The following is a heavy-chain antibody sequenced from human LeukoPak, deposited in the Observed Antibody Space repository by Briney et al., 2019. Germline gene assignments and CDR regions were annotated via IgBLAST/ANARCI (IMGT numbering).Heavy chain of an antibody. V-gene: IGHV4-39*01. CDR3: ARFAGTTNWFDP. D-gene: IGHD1-7*01. CDR1: GGSISSSSYY. Sequence: PSETLSLTCTVSGGSISSSSYYWGWIRQPPGKGLGWIGSIYYSGSTYYNPSLKSRVTISVDTSKNQFSLKLSSVTAADTAVYYCARFAGTTNWFDPWGQGTLVTVSS. CDR2: IYYSGST. J-gene: IGHJ5*02.